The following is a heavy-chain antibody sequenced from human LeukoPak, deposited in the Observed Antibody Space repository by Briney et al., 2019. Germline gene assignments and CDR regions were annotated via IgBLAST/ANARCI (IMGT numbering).Heavy chain of an antibody. CDR1: GAAVTDYY. V-gene: IGHV4-59*02. D-gene: IGHD7-27*01. CDR3: TRGHWGLQS. Sequence: TLSLTCTVSGAAVTDYYRSSIRQSPGKGLEWISDIHHSGNSDYNPSLRSRVTTSLDTSKNQFSLNLISVTAADAAVYYCTRGHWGLQSWSQGTLVTVSS. CDR2: IHHSGNS. J-gene: IGHJ5*02.